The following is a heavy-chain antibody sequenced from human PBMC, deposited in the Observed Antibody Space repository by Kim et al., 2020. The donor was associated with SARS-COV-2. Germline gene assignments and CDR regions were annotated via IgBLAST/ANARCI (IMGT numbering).Heavy chain of an antibody. V-gene: IGHV5-51*01. Sequence: DTRYSPSFQGQVTISADKSISTAYLQWSSLKASDTAMYYCARHYRAAFDPWGQGTLVTVSS. J-gene: IGHJ5*02. CDR3: ARHYRAAFDP. D-gene: IGHD6-25*01. CDR2: DT.